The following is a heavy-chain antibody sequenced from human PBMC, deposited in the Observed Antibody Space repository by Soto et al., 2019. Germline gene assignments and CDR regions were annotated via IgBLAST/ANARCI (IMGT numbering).Heavy chain of an antibody. CDR2: ISWDGGST. J-gene: IGHJ4*02. D-gene: IGHD6-19*01. CDR3: AKDRGPLAGTGYFDY. Sequence: PVGSLRLSCAASGFTFDDYAMHWVRQAPGKGLEWVSLISWDGGSTYYADSVKGRFTISRDNSKNSLYPQMNSLRAEDTALYYCAKDRGPLAGTGYFDYWGQGTLVTVSS. CDR1: GFTFDDYA. V-gene: IGHV3-43D*04.